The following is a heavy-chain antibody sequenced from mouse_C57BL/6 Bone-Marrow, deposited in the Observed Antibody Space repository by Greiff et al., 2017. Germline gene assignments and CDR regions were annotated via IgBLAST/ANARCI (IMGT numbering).Heavy chain of an antibody. CDR2: IDPSDSYT. V-gene: IGHV1-69*01. D-gene: IGHD2-1*01. CDR3: ERGGYGNPFAY. J-gene: IGHJ3*01. CDR1: GYTFTSYG. Sequence: QVQLKQPGAELVMPWASVTLSCTASGYTFTSYGMHWVKQRPGQGLEWIGEIDPSDSYTNYHPKFKGKSTLTVDTSSSTAFMQVSSLTSEDSAVYYCERGGYGNPFAYWGQGTLVTVSA.